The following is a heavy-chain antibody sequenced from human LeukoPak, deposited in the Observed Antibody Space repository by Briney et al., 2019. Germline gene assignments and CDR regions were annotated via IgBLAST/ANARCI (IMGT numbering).Heavy chain of an antibody. CDR3: VKDVYNWNFYLDY. CDR1: GFTFSSYA. J-gene: IGHJ4*02. V-gene: IGHV3-23*01. CDR2: INSGRGGT. Sequence: GGSLRLSCAASGFTFSSYAMNWVRQAPGKGLEWVSAINSGRGGTYYADSVKGRFTISRDNSKKTLYLQMNSLRAEDTAIFYCVKDVYNWNFYLDYWGQGTLVTVSS. D-gene: IGHD1-7*01.